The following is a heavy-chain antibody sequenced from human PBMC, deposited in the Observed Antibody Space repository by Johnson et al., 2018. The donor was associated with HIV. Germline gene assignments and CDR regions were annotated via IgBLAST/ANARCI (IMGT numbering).Heavy chain of an antibody. CDR1: GFTFSNYA. V-gene: IGHV3-30-3*01. J-gene: IGHJ3*02. CDR3: ARDRGQLVVTAIHDGNSGDFDI. CDR2: ISYDGSNK. Sequence: VQVVESGGGLVQPGRSLRLSCAASGFTFSNYAVHWVRQAPGKGLEWVAVISYDGSNKYYADSVKGRFTISRDNSNNTLYLKMNSLRAEDTALYYCARDRGQLVVTAIHDGNSGDFDILGKGTMVTVSS. D-gene: IGHD2-21*02.